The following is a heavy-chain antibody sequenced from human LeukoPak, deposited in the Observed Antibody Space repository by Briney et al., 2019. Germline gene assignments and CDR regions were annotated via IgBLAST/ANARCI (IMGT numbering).Heavy chain of an antibody. CDR3: TKGGFKYFDWSYFDY. Sequence: PGGSLRLSCAASGFTFSSYAMYWVRKAPGKGLEWVALISYDGSYQYSADSVRGRFTISRDNSRNSLYLQMNSLRAEDTAFYYCTKGGFKYFDWSYFDYWGREPWSPSPQ. CDR1: GFTFSSYA. J-gene: IGHJ4*02. D-gene: IGHD3-9*01. V-gene: IGHV3-30*18. CDR2: ISYDGSYQ.